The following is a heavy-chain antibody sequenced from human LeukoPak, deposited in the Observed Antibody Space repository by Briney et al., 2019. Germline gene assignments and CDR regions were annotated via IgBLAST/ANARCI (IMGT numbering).Heavy chain of an antibody. CDR2: ISYDGSNK. Sequence: GGSLRLSCAASGFTFSSYAMHWVRQAPGKGLEWVAVISYDGSNKYYADSVKGRFTISRDNSKNTLYLQMNSLRAEGTAVYYCARDSSGWFSHFDYWGQGTLVTVSS. D-gene: IGHD6-19*01. J-gene: IGHJ4*02. CDR1: GFTFSSYA. CDR3: ARDSSGWFSHFDY. V-gene: IGHV3-30*04.